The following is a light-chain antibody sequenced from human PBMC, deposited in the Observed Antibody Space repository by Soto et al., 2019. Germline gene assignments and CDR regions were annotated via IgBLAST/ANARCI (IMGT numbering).Light chain of an antibody. CDR3: QQYNTWLWT. CDR2: GAS. CDR1: QSINAH. V-gene: IGKV3-15*01. Sequence: EVVMTQSPATLSVSPGERVTLSCRASQSINAHLAWYQQKPGQAPRLLIHGASTRATCIPARFSGSGFGTEFILTISRLQSEDFAVYYCQQYNTWLWTFGQGTKVEIQ. J-gene: IGKJ1*01.